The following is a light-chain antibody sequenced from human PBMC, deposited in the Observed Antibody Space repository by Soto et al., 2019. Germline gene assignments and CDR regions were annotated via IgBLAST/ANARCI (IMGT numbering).Light chain of an antibody. V-gene: IGLV1-40*01. Sequence: QSVLTQPPSVSGAPGQRVTISCSGSSSKIGAGYDVNWYRQLPGTAPKLLIYGNSDRPSGVPDRFSGSKSGTSASLAITGLQAEDEADYLCQSYARSLTTYVLGTATKPTVX. CDR1: SSKIGAGYD. J-gene: IGLJ1*01. CDR2: GNS. CDR3: QSYARSLTTYV.